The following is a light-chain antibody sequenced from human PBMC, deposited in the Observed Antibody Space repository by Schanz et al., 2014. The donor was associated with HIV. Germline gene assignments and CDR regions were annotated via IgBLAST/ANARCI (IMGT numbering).Light chain of an antibody. CDR2: EVT. V-gene: IGLV2-8*01. Sequence: QSVLTQPPSASGSPGQSVTISCTGSSSDVGGYDYVSWYQQHPGKAPKLIIYEVTKRPSGVPDRFSGSKAGNTASLTVSGLQAEDEADYYCCSYAGSSTFYVFGTGTKLTVL. CDR3: CSYAGSSTFYV. J-gene: IGLJ1*01. CDR1: SSDVGGYDY.